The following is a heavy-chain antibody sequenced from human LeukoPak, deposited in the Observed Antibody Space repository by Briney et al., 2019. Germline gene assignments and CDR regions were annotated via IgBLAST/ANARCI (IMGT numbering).Heavy chain of an antibody. CDR3: ARNRLELLSSPWWDC. J-gene: IGHJ4*02. D-gene: IGHD1-7*01. CDR2: ISIYNGNT. V-gene: IGHV1-18*01. Sequence: GASVKVSCKASGYTFTNYGISWVRQAPGQGLEWMGWISIYNGNTDYAQKLRGRVTMTTDTSTSTAYMELRSLRSDDTAVYYCARNRLELLSSPWWDCWGQGTLVTVSS. CDR1: GYTFTNYG.